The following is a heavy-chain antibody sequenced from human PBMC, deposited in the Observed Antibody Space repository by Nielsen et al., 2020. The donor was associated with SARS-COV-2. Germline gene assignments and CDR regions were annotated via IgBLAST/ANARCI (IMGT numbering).Heavy chain of an antibody. CDR2: ISRSGSSI. CDR3: ARDARFYYYGSGSYSDYYYYGMDV. D-gene: IGHD3-10*01. Sequence: VRQAPGKGLEWVSYISRSGSSIYYADSVKGRFTISRDNAKNSLYLQMNSLRAEDTAVYYCARDARFYYYGSGSYSDYYYYGMDVWGQGTTVTVSS. J-gene: IGHJ6*02. V-gene: IGHV3-48*03.